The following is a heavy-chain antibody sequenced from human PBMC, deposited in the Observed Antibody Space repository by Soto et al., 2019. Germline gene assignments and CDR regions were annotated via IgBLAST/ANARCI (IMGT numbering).Heavy chain of an antibody. CDR1: GYTFTSYD. V-gene: IGHV1-8*01. CDR2: MNPNSGNT. Sequence: ASVKVSCNASGYTFTSYDINWVRQATGQGLEWMGWMNPNSGNTGYAQKFQGRVTMTRNTSISTAYMELSSLRSEDTAVYYCARDAGYCSSTSCYVGVYFGYWAREPWSPSPQ. D-gene: IGHD2-2*01. CDR3: ARDAGYCSSTSCYVGVYFGY. J-gene: IGHJ4*02.